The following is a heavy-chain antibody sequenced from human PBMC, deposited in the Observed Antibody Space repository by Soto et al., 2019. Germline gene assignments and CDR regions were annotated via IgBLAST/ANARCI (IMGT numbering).Heavy chain of an antibody. V-gene: IGHV3-21*01. CDR3: ARDRTPRFDY. Sequence: GGSLRLSCAASGFTFSSYSMNWVRQAPGKGLEWVSSISSSSSYIYYADSVQGRFTISTDNAKNSLYLQMNSPRAEDTAVYYCARDRTPRFDYWGQGTLVTVSS. CDR2: ISSSSSYI. CDR1: GFTFSSYS. J-gene: IGHJ4*02. D-gene: IGHD1-1*01.